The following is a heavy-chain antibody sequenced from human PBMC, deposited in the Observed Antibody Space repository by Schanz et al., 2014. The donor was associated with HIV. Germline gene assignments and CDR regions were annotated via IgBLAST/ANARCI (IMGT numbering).Heavy chain of an antibody. CDR3: ARQYDY. V-gene: IGHV3-48*02. Sequence: VQLVESGGGVVQPGRSLRLSCAASGFTFNSYGMHWVRQAPGRGLEWVSYISASGSSIQYADSVRGRFTISRDTAKNSLYLQMNSLRDDDTAVYYCARQYDYWGRGTLVTVSS. CDR2: ISASGSSI. J-gene: IGHJ4*02. CDR1: GFTFNSYG.